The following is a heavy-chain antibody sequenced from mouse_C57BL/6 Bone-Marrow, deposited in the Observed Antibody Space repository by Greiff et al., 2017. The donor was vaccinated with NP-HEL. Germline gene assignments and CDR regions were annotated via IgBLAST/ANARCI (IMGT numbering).Heavy chain of an antibody. D-gene: IGHD1-1*02. V-gene: IGHV14-4*01. CDR3: TTYGDWYFDV. Sequence: VQLQQSGAELVRPGASVKLSCTASGFNIKDDYMHWVKQRPEQGLEWIGWNDPENGDTEYASKFQGKATITADTSSNTAYLQLSSLTSEDTAVYYCTTYGDWYFDVWGTGTTVTVSS. J-gene: IGHJ1*03. CDR2: NDPENGDT. CDR1: GFNIKDDY.